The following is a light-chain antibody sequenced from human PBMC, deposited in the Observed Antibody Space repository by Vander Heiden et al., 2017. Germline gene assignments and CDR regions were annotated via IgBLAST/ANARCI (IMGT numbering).Light chain of an antibody. CDR3: QQYGSSPWT. J-gene: IGKJ1*01. Sequence: IVLTQSPGTLSLSPGERATVSCRASQSVRSSYLAWYQQKPGQAPRLLIYGASSRSTGIPDRFSGSGSGTDFTLTISRLEPEDFAVYYCQQYGSSPWTFGQGTKVEIK. CDR2: GAS. CDR1: QSVRSSY. V-gene: IGKV3-20*01.